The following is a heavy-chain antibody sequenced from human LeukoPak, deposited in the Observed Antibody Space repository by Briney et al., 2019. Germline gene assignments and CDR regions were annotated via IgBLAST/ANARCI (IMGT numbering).Heavy chain of an antibody. CDR3: ARDYLNLFHN. V-gene: IGHV3-7*04. D-gene: IGHD1-20*01. CDR2: IKQDGSEK. J-gene: IGHJ4*02. CDR1: GFTFSSYW. Sequence: PGGSLRLSCAAPGFTFSSYWMAWVRQAPGKRLEWVANIKQDGSEKYYVDSVQGRFTISRDNAKNSLYLQMNSLRAEDTAVYYCARDYLNLFHNWGQGTLVTVSS.